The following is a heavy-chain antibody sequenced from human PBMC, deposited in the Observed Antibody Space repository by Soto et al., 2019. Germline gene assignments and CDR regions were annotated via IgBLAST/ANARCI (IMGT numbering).Heavy chain of an antibody. J-gene: IGHJ4*02. CDR2: IYYSGST. D-gene: IGHD3-22*01. V-gene: IGHV4-31*02. CDR3: ARLSSSGPIDY. CDR1: GGSISSGGYY. Sequence: LSLTCTVSGGSISSGGYYWSWIRQHPGKGLEWIGYIYYSGSTYYNPSLKSRVTISVDTSKNQFSLKLSSVTAADTAVYYCARLSSSGPIDYWGQGTLVTVSS.